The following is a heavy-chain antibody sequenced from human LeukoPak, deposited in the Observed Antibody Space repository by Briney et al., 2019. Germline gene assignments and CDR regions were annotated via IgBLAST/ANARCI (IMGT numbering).Heavy chain of an antibody. CDR1: GDSISSSRSY. D-gene: IGHD6-13*01. CDR3: ARGARSSSWYVPYYFDY. CDR2: IYYSGST. Sequence: SETLSLTCTVSGDSISSSRSYWGWIRQPPGKGLEWIGSIYYSGSTYYNPSLKTRVTISKDTSKNQFSLKVSSVTAADTAVYYCARGARSSSWYVPYYFDYWGQGTLVTVSS. J-gene: IGHJ4*02. V-gene: IGHV4-39*07.